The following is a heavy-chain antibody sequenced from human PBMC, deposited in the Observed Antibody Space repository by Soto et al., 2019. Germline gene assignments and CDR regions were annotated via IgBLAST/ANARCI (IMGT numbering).Heavy chain of an antibody. CDR2: MYHSGTT. CDR1: NYSISSGYY. CDR3: ARVAFGPIDY. D-gene: IGHD3-16*01. V-gene: IGHV4-38-2*02. Sequence: SETLSLTCTVSNYSISSGYYWGWIRQSPGEGLEWIVSMYHSGTTYYNLSLKSRVTISIDTSKNQFSLKLTSVTSADTAVYFCARVAFGPIDYWGQGTLVTVSS. J-gene: IGHJ4*02.